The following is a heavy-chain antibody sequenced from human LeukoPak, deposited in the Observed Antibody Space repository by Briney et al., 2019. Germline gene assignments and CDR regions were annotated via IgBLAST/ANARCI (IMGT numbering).Heavy chain of an antibody. CDR2: IIPIFDIK. D-gene: IGHD2-21*02. CDR1: VDTFTIYS. Sequence: ASEKVSCDASVDTFTIYSTCWVRHPPGQGRECRGKIIPIFDIKKYTQNPEGRHTITADKSTSTAYIELSSLRSEETTVYYCATPMIYCGGDCYPDAFDIWGQGKIVTVSS. V-gene: IGHV1-69*02. J-gene: IGHJ3*02. CDR3: ATPMIYCGGDCYPDAFDI.